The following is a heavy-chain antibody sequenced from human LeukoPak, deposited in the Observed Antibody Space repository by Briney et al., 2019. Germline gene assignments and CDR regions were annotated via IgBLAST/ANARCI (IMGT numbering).Heavy chain of an antibody. CDR3: ARREIVVVPAAIGPSGAFDI. CDR1: GYTFTSYD. D-gene: IGHD2-2*01. J-gene: IGHJ3*02. Sequence: ASVKVSCKASGYTFTSYDINWVRQATGQGLEWMGWMNPNSGNTGYAQKFQGRVTMTRNTSISTAYMELSSLRSEDTAVYYCARREIVVVPAAIGPSGAFDIWGQGTMVTVSS. CDR2: MNPNSGNT. V-gene: IGHV1-8*01.